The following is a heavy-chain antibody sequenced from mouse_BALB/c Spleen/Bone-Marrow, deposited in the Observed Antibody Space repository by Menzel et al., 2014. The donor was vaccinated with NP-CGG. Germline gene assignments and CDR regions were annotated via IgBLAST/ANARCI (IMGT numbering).Heavy chain of an antibody. CDR2: ILPGSGST. Sequence: VQGVESGAELMKPGDSVTISCKAIGYTFSSYWVEWVKQRPGHGLEWIGEILPGSGSTNYNEKFTGKATFTADTSSNTAYMQRSRLTSEDSAVYYCARRGSDGAYWGQGTLVTVSA. J-gene: IGHJ3*01. CDR3: ARRGSDGAY. CDR1: GYTFSSYW. V-gene: IGHV1-9*01.